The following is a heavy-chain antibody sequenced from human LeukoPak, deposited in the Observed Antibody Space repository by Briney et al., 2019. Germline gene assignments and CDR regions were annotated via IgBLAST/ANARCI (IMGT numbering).Heavy chain of an antibody. V-gene: IGHV3-23*01. CDR1: GFTFSSYG. Sequence: GGSLRLSCAASGFTFSSYGMTWVRQTPGKGLEWVSGISGSGGSTYYEDSVKGRFTISRDNSKNTLYLQMNSLRAEDTAVYYCARGLTTVVSGTRNPYYYGMDVWGQGTTVTVSS. CDR3: ARGLTTVVSGTRNPYYYGMDV. CDR2: ISGSGGST. D-gene: IGHD4-23*01. J-gene: IGHJ6*02.